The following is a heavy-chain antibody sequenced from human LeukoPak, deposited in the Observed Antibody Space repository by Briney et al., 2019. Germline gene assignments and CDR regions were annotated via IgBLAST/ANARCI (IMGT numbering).Heavy chain of an antibody. CDR1: GFTFSSYA. D-gene: IGHD2-2*01. CDR3: SIVVVPAAMNPVEWSPDI. V-gene: IGHV3-23*01. CDR2: ISGSGGST. Sequence: PGGSLRLSCAASGFTFSSYAMSWVRQAPGKGLEWVSAISGSGGSTYYADFVKGRFTISRDNSKNTLYLQMNSLRAEDTAVYYCSIVVVPAAMNPVEWSPDIWGQGTMVTVSS. J-gene: IGHJ3*02.